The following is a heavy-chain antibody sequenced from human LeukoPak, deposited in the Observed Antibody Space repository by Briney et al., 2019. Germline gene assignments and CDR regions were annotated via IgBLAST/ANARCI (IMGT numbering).Heavy chain of an antibody. CDR1: GGSFSGYY. J-gene: IGHJ4*02. CDR3: ARLVLRFLEWLPGGGVQDDY. D-gene: IGHD3-3*01. V-gene: IGHV4-34*01. CDR2: INNSGST. Sequence: SETLSLTCAVYGGSFSGYYWSWIRQPPGKGLEWIGEINNSGSTNYNPSLKSRVTISVDTSKNQFSLKLSSVTAADTAVYYCARLVLRFLEWLPGGGVQDDYWGQGTLVTVSS.